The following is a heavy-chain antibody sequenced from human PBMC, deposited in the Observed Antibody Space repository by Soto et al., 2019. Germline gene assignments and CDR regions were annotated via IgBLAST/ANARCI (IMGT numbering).Heavy chain of an antibody. Sequence: LSLTCAVYGGSFSGYYWSWIRQPPGKGLEWIGEINHSGSTNYNPSLKSRVTISVDTSKNQFSLKLSSVTAADTAVYYCARGYSSSWYNWFDPWGQGTLVTVSS. J-gene: IGHJ5*02. CDR1: GGSFSGYY. CDR2: INHSGST. V-gene: IGHV4-34*01. CDR3: ARGYSSSWYNWFDP. D-gene: IGHD6-13*01.